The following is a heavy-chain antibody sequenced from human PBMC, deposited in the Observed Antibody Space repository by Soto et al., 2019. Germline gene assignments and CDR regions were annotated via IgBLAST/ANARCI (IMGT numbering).Heavy chain of an antibody. Sequence: PSETLSLTCTVSGGSISSYYWSWIRQPPGKGLEWIGYIYYSGSTNYNPSLKSRVTISRDNSKNTLYLQMNSLRTEDTAVYYCARGPTDSFGWFDPWGQGTLVTVSS. D-gene: IGHD3-22*01. CDR1: GGSISSYY. V-gene: IGHV4-59*01. J-gene: IGHJ5*02. CDR2: IYYSGST. CDR3: ARGPTDSFGWFDP.